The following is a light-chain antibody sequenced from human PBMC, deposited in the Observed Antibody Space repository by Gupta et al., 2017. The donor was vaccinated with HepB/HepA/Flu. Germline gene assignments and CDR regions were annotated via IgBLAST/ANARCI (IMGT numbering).Light chain of an antibody. CDR3: QQLNSYPLT. CDR2: AAS. J-gene: IGKJ4*01. CDR1: QGISNY. V-gene: IGKV1-9*01. Sequence: DIQLTQSPSFLSASVGDRVTITCRASQGISNYVAWHQQKSGKTPKLLIYAASTLQSGVPSRFSGSGSGTEFTLTISSLQPEDFATYYCQQLNSYPLTFGGGTKVDIK.